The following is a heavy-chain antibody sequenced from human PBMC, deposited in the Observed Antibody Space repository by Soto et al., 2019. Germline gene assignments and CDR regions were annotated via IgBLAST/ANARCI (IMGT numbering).Heavy chain of an antibody. CDR3: ARTHAELSSSGPGNWFDP. V-gene: IGHV4-30-4*01. Sequence: SETLSLTCTVSGGSISSGDYYWSWIRQPPGKGLEWIGYIYYSGSTYYNPSLKSRVTISVDTSKNQFSLKLSSVTAADTAVYYCARTHAELSSSGPGNWFDPWGQGTLVTVSS. CDR1: GGSISSGDYY. D-gene: IGHD6-6*01. J-gene: IGHJ5*02. CDR2: IYYSGST.